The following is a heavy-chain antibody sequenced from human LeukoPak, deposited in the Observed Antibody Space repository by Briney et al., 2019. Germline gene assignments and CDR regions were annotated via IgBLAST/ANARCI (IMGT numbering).Heavy chain of an antibody. V-gene: IGHV3-53*01. D-gene: IGHD2-2*01. J-gene: IGHJ6*03. CDR1: GSTVSNNY. CDR3: ARDRRVVPAAIYFYYMDV. CDR2: IYSGGST. Sequence: PGGSLRLSCAASGSTVSNNYMSWVRQAPGKGLEWVSVIYSGGSTHYADSVKGRFTISRDNSKNTVNLQMNSLRAEDTAVYYCARDRRVVPAAIYFYYMDVWGKGTTVTVSS.